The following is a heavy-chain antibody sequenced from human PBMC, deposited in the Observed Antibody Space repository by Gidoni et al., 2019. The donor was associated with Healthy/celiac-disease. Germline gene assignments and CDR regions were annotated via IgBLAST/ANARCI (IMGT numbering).Heavy chain of an antibody. CDR1: GLTFSSYA. J-gene: IGHJ4*02. Sequence: QVQLVESGGGVVQPGRSLSLSCAASGLTFSSYAMHWVRQAPGKGLEWVAVISYDGSNKYSADSVKGRFTISRDNSKNTLYLQMNSLGAEDTAVYYCAREGSYDSSGYYPLFDYWGQGTLVTVSS. D-gene: IGHD3-22*01. V-gene: IGHV3-30-3*01. CDR3: AREGSYDSSGYYPLFDY. CDR2: ISYDGSNK.